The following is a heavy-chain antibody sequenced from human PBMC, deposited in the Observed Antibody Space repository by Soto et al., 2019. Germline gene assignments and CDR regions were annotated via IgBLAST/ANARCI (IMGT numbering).Heavy chain of an antibody. CDR1: GGSFSGYY. J-gene: IGHJ4*02. CDR2: INHSGST. D-gene: IGHD3-9*01. CDR3: ARGPYYDILTGYYRGRFDY. V-gene: IGHV4-34*01. Sequence: SETLSLTCAVYGGSFSGYYWSWIRQPPGKGLEWIGEINHSGSTNYNPSLKSRVTISVDTSKNQFSLKLSSVTAADTAVYYCARGPYYDILTGYYRGRFDYWGQGTLVTVYS.